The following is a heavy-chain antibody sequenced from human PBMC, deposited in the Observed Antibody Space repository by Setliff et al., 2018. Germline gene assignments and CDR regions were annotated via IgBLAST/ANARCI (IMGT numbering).Heavy chain of an antibody. CDR2: VFPSDSDT. V-gene: IGHV5-51*01. J-gene: IGHJ3*02. Sequence: PGESLTISCKGSGYIFTNYWIGWVRQMPGKGLEWMGLVFPSDSDTRYSPSFQGRVTISADKSISTAYLQWSSLKASDTAMYYCARQYPYYHDSSGYFSPLDDGFDIWGQGTMVTVSS. CDR1: GYIFTNYW. CDR3: ARQYPYYHDSSGYFSPLDDGFDI. D-gene: IGHD3-22*01.